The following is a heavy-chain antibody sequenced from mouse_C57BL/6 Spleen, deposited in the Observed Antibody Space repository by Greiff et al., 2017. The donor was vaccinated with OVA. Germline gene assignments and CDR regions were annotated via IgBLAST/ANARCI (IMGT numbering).Heavy chain of an antibody. CDR1: GYTFTSYG. CDR3: ARPIYYYGSSYYFDY. D-gene: IGHD1-1*01. V-gene: IGHV1-81*01. CDR2: IYPRSGNT. J-gene: IGHJ2*01. Sequence: VKLQQSGAELARPGASVKLSCKASGYTFTSYGISWVKQRTGQGLEWIGEIYPRSGNTYYNEKFKGKATLTADKSSSTAYMELRSLTSEDSAVYFCARPIYYYGSSYYFDYWGQGTTLTVSS.